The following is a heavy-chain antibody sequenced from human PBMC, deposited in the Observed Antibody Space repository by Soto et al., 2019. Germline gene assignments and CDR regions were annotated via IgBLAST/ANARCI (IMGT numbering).Heavy chain of an antibody. CDR2: IDPNSGAT. CDR3: ARAGLTTLELATTY. V-gene: IGHV1-2*02. D-gene: IGHD5-12*01. CDR1: GSTFTTYY. J-gene: IGHJ4*01. Sequence: AAVNVSSQASGSTFTTYYIHWTRRALGQGLEWMGWIDPNSGATRFAQKFQGRGSMTRDTSISTAYLDLGSLRSDDTAVYHCARAGLTTLELATTYWGQGTLVTVSS.